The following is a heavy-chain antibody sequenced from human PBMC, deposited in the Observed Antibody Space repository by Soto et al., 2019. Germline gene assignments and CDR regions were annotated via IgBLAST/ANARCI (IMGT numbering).Heavy chain of an antibody. CDR3: AHSTLEDAFDI. CDR2: IYWDDDK. Sequence: QITLKESGPTLVKPTQTLTLTCTFSGFSLSTSGVGVGWIRQPPGKALEWLALIYWDDDKRYRPSLKSRFTITKDTSKDQVVLTMTNMDPVDTATYYWAHSTLEDAFDIWGQGTMVTVSS. CDR1: GFSLSTSGVG. V-gene: IGHV2-5*02. D-gene: IGHD3-16*01. J-gene: IGHJ3*02.